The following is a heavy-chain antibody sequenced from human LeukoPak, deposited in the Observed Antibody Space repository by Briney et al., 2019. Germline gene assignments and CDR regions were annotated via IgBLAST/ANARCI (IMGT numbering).Heavy chain of an antibody. J-gene: IGHJ5*01. CDR2: IYYSGST. D-gene: IGHD5-18*01. Sequence: SETLSLTCTMSGGSISSSRYYWTWNRQPPGKGLEWIGSIYYSGSTYYNPSLQSRVTISVDTSKNQFSLKLSSVTAADTAVYYCARVSRGYNRPNWFDPWGLGTLVTVSS. V-gene: IGHV4-39*01. CDR1: GGSISSSRYY. CDR3: ARVSRGYNRPNWFDP.